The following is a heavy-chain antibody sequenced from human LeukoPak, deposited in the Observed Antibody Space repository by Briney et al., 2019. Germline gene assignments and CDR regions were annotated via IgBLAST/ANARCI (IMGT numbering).Heavy chain of an antibody. CDR2: ISSSSYI. J-gene: IGHJ4*02. Sequence: GGSLRLSCAASGFTFSSYSMNWVRQAPGKGLEWVSSISSSSYIYYADSVKGRFTISRDNAKNSLYLQMNSLRAEDTAVYYCARDFTMAGYFDYWGQGTLVTVSS. CDR1: GFTFSSYS. D-gene: IGHD3-10*01. V-gene: IGHV3-21*01. CDR3: ARDFTMAGYFDY.